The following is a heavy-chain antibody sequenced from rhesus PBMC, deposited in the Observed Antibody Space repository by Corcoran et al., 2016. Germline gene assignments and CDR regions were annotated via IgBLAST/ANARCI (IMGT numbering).Heavy chain of an antibody. D-gene: IGHD7-45*01. V-gene: IGHV4S10*01. Sequence: QVQLQESGPGVVKPSETLSLTCAVSGGSISDRYRWSWIRQPPGKGLEWIGYIYGSSTSTNYNPSLKSRVTISKDTSKNQFSLKLSSVTAADTAVYYCARAPTGDPGYWGQGVLVTVSS. J-gene: IGHJ4*01. CDR3: ARAPTGDPGY. CDR1: GGSISDRYR. CDR2: IYGSSTST.